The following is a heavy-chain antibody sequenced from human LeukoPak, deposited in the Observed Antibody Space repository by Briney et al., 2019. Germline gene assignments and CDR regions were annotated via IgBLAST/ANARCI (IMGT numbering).Heavy chain of an antibody. V-gene: IGHV1-2*02. CDR3: ARDALNYYDSSGYPNWFDP. Sequence: ASVKVSCKASDYTFSSFGISWVRQAPGQGLEWIGWINPNSGGTNYAQKFQGRVTMTRDTSISTAYMELSRLRSDDTAVYYCARDALNYYDSSGYPNWFDPWGQGTLVTVSS. J-gene: IGHJ5*02. CDR1: DYTFSSFG. CDR2: INPNSGGT. D-gene: IGHD3-22*01.